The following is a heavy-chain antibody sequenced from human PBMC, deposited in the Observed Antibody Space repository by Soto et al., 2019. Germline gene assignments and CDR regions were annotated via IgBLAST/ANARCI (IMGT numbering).Heavy chain of an antibody. CDR3: ARELVAAAGIRWFDP. CDR1: GGSFSGYY. Sequence: QVQLQQWGAGLLKPSETLSLTCAVYGGSFSGYYWSWIRQPPGKGLEWIGEINHRGSTNYNPSLKSRVTISVDTSKNQFSLKLSSVTAADTAVYYCARELVAAAGIRWFDPWGQGTLVTVSS. J-gene: IGHJ5*02. CDR2: INHRGST. D-gene: IGHD6-13*01. V-gene: IGHV4-34*01.